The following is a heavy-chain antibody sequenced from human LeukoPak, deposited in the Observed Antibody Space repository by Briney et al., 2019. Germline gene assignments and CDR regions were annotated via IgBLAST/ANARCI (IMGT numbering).Heavy chain of an antibody. Sequence: SETLSLTCAVYGGSFSGYYWSWIRQPPGKGLEWIGEINHSGSTNYNPSLKSRVTISVDTSKNQFSLKLSSVTAADTAVYYCARAPARVKTYYYDSSGYGYFDYWGQGTLVTVSS. D-gene: IGHD3-22*01. CDR1: GGSFSGYY. CDR3: ARAPARVKTYYYDSSGYGYFDY. V-gene: IGHV4-34*01. CDR2: INHSGST. J-gene: IGHJ4*02.